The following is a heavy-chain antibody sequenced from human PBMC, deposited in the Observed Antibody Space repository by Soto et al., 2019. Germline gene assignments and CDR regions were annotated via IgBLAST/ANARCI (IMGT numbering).Heavy chain of an antibody. CDR1: GGSVSSAGYY. J-gene: IGHJ3*02. D-gene: IGHD2-8*01. V-gene: IGHV4-61*08. CDR3: TRCMLNMGAYAFDI. CDR2: IYYSGST. Sequence: QVQLQESGPGLVKPSETLSLTCTVFGGSVSSAGYYWTWIRQPPGKGLEWIGYIYYSGSTDHNPSLKSRVTISADTSKNQVSLRLTSVTAADTALYYCTRCMLNMGAYAFDIWGQGTAVTVSS.